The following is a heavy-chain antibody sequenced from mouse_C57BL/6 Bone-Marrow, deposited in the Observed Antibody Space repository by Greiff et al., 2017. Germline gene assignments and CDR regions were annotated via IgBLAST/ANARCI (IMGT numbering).Heavy chain of an antibody. J-gene: IGHJ4*01. CDR2: ISYSGST. CDR3: ARCDYGSSNYYAMDY. V-gene: IGHV3-8*01. D-gene: IGHD1-1*01. Sequence: DVKLQESGPGLAKPSQTLSLTCSVTGYSITSDYWNWIRKFPGNKLEYMGYISYSGSTYYNPSLKSRISITRDTSKNQYYLQLNSVTTEDTATYYCARCDYGSSNYYAMDYWGQGTSVTVSS. CDR1: GYSITSDY.